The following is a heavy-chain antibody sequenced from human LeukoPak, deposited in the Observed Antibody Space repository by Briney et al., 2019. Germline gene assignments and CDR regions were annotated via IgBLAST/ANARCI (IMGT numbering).Heavy chain of an antibody. CDR3: ARDSGSGSYSGY. CDR1: GFTFSSYG. J-gene: IGHJ4*02. V-gene: IGHV3-30*03. D-gene: IGHD3-10*01. CDR2: ISYDGSNK. Sequence: GRSLRLSCAASGFTFSSYGMHWVRQAPGKGPEWAAVISYDGSNKYYADSVKGRFTISRDNSKNTLYLQMNSLRAEDTAVYYCARDSGSGSYSGYWGLGTLVTVSS.